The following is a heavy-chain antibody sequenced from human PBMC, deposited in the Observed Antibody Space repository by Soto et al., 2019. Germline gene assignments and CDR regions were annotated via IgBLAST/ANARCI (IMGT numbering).Heavy chain of an antibody. D-gene: IGHD1-7*01. Sequence: QVQLVQSGAEVKKPGASVKVSCKASGYTFTSYGISWVRQAPGQGLEWMGWISAYNGNTNYAQKLQGRVTMTTDTPTGTANRGVRSRSSEDTAVYYCARETRAPDGGGQEPRVTVSS. CDR2: ISAYNGNT. J-gene: IGHJ4*02. CDR1: GYTFTSYG. CDR3: ARETRAPDG. V-gene: IGHV1-18*01.